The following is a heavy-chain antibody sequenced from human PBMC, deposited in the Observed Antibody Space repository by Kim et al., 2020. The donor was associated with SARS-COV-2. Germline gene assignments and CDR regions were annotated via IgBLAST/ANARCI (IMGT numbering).Heavy chain of an antibody. D-gene: IGHD5-18*01. CDR1: GFSLTNFH. CDR2: MEPVGYVK. V-gene: IGHV1-46*01. Sequence: ASVKVSCKASGFSLTNFHMHWLRQAPGQGLEWLGLMEPVGYVKTNARKFQGRVFMTRDTSTSTLYMELSSLSSEDTAVYYCAREANSPDYWGQGTLVTVPP. CDR3: AREANSPDY. J-gene: IGHJ4*02.